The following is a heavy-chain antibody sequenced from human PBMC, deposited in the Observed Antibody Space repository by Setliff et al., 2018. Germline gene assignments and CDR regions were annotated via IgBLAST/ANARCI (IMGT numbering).Heavy chain of an antibody. D-gene: IGHD3-10*01. CDR3: ARHEFVGGYYGSVTYRHFDY. J-gene: IGHJ4*02. CDR1: GDSISSTSYQ. V-gene: IGHV4-39*01. CDR2: IYYTGTA. Sequence: SETLSLTCTVSGDSISSTSYQWGWVRQPPGKGLEWIGSIYYTGTAYYNPSLKSRVTISVDTSKNQFSRQVTSLAATDTALYFCARHEFVGGYYGSVTYRHFDYWGQGILVTVSS.